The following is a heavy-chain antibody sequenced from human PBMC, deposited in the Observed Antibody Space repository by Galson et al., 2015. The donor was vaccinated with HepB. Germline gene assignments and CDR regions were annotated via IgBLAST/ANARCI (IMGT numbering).Heavy chain of an antibody. CDR2: ISSSAVYT. CDR3: TRVADADYGDHSYFDY. D-gene: IGHD4-17*01. Sequence: SLRLSSAASGFTFSDYYMGWIRQAPGKGLEWISYISSSAVYTNYADSVKGRFTISRDNARNSLFLQINSLRAEDTAVYYCTRVADADYGDHSYFDYWGQGTLVTVSS. J-gene: IGHJ4*02. CDR1: GFTFSDYY. V-gene: IGHV3-11*06.